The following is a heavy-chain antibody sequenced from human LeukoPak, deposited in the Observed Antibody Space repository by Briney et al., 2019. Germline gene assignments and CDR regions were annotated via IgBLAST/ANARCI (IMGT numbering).Heavy chain of an antibody. J-gene: IGHJ6*02. CDR1: GYTFTGYY. CDR2: INPNSGGT. Sequence: ASVKVSCKASGYTFTGYYMHWVRQAPGQGLEWMGWINPNSGGTNYAQKFQGRVTMTRDTSISTAYMELSRLRSDDTAVYYCARHAASSGWYSGYYGMDAWGQGTTVTVSS. D-gene: IGHD6-19*01. CDR3: ARHAASSGWYSGYYGMDA. V-gene: IGHV1-2*02.